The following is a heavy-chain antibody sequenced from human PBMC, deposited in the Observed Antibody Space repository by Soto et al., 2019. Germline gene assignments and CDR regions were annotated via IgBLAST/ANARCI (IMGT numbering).Heavy chain of an antibody. CDR3: ARLLLGGLDAFDI. J-gene: IGHJ3*02. CDR2: VYYSGST. Sequence: SETLSLTCNVSGGSISSGGYYWSWIRQHPGKGLEWIGYVYYSGSTYYNPSLKSRVTISVDTSKNQFSLKLSSVTAADTAAYYCARLLLGGLDAFDIWGQGTMVTVSS. D-gene: IGHD2-15*01. CDR1: GGSISSGGYY. V-gene: IGHV4-31*03.